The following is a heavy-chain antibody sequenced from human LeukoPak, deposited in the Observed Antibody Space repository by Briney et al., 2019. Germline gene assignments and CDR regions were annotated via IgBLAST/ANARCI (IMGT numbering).Heavy chain of an antibody. CDR2: ISTYNGNT. Sequence: ASVKVSCKASGYTFTNNGIIWVRQAPGHRLEWMGWISTYNGNTNYAQKLQDRVTMTTDTSTTTAYMELRSLRSDDTAVYYCARDLGYCSSISCQRNWFDPWGQGTLVTVSS. J-gene: IGHJ5*02. D-gene: IGHD2-2*01. V-gene: IGHV1-18*01. CDR1: GYTFTNNG. CDR3: ARDLGYCSSISCQRNWFDP.